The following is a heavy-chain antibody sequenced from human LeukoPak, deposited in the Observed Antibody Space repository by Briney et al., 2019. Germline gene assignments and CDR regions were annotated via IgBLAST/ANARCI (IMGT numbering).Heavy chain of an antibody. V-gene: IGHV4-39*01. CDR3: ARLLGSSYYSFDS. D-gene: IGHD3-22*01. J-gene: IGHJ4*02. CDR2: IYHGGPT. CDR1: GGSITSNYHY. Sequence: SETLSLTCTVSGGSITSNYHYWGWIRQPPGKGLEWMGNIYHGGPTYYSPSLQSRITISVDTSKNQFYVKLRSVSAADTAVYYCARLLGSSYYSFDSWGQGTLVTVSS.